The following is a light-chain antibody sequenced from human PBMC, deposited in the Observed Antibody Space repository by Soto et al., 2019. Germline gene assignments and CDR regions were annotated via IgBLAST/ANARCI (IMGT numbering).Light chain of an antibody. Sequence: IQLTQSPSSLSASVGDSVTITCRASQAISNYLAWFQQRPGKAPDLLIYAASTLQSGVPSRFSGSGAGTDFTLTISSLQPEDFGTYYCQQLNNYPLTFGGGTKVESK. V-gene: IGKV1-9*01. CDR1: QAISNY. CDR3: QQLNNYPLT. J-gene: IGKJ4*01. CDR2: AAS.